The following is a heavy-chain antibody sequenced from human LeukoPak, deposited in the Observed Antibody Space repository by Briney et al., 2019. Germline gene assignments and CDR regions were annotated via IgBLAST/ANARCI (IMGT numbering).Heavy chain of an antibody. D-gene: IGHD3-22*01. CDR1: GFTFDDYG. CDR3: ARDYVYYYDSSGYYLDY. CDR2: INWNGGST. Sequence: GGSLRLSCAASGFTFDDYGMSWVRQAPGKGLEWVSGINWNGGSTGYADSVKGRFTISRDNAKNSLYLQMNSLRAEDTALYYCARDYVYYYDSSGYYLDYWGQGTLVTVSS. J-gene: IGHJ4*02. V-gene: IGHV3-20*04.